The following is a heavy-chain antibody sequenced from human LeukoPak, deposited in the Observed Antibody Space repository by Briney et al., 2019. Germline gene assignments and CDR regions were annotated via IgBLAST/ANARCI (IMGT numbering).Heavy chain of an antibody. J-gene: IGHJ4*02. D-gene: IGHD2-2*02. Sequence: PGGSLRLSCAASGFTFSNAWMSWVRQAPGKGLEWVGRIKSKTDGGTTDYAAPVKGRFTISRDDSKNTLYLQMNILKTEDTAVYYCTTDIVVVPAAIVAEGFDYWGQGTLVTVSS. CDR3: TTDIVVVPAAIVAEGFDY. CDR2: IKSKTDGGTT. CDR1: GFTFSNAW. V-gene: IGHV3-15*01.